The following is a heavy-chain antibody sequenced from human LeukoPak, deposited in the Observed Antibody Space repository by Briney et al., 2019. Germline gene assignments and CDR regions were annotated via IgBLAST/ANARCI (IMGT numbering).Heavy chain of an antibody. Sequence: GGSLRLSCAASGFTFSSYGMHWVRQAPGKGLEWVAVISYDGSNKYYADSVKGRFTISRDNPKNTLYLQMNSLRAEDTAVYYCARNRGGEYSYGYVDYWGQGTLVTVSS. D-gene: IGHD5-18*01. J-gene: IGHJ4*02. CDR3: ARNRGGEYSYGYVDY. CDR2: ISYDGSNK. CDR1: GFTFSSYG. V-gene: IGHV3-30*19.